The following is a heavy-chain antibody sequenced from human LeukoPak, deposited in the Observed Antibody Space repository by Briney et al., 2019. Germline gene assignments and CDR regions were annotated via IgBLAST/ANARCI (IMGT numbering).Heavy chain of an antibody. CDR3: AREKPPSDGDSGFFDP. Sequence: GGSLRLSCAASGFTFSSYAMHWVRQAPGKGLEWVGVISYDGSNKYYADSVKGRFTISRDNSKNTLYLQMNSLRAEDTAVYYCAREKPPSDGDSGFFDPWGQGTLVTVSS. D-gene: IGHD4-17*01. CDR1: GFTFSSYA. J-gene: IGHJ5*02. CDR2: ISYDGSNK. V-gene: IGHV3-30*01.